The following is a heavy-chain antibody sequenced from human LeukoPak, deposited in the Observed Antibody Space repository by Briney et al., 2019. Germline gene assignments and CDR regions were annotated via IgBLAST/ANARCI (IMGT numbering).Heavy chain of an antibody. CDR3: ARDIVSGSGSLDY. CDR2: VKSDGSNP. D-gene: IGHD3-10*01. Sequence: PGGSLRLSCAASRLSFRNYWMHWVRQAPGKGLVWVSRVKSDGSNPSYADSVKGRFTISRDNAENMLYLQMNTLGAEDTAVYYCARDIVSGSGSLDYWGQGTLVTVSS. J-gene: IGHJ4*02. CDR1: RLSFRNYW. V-gene: IGHV3-74*01.